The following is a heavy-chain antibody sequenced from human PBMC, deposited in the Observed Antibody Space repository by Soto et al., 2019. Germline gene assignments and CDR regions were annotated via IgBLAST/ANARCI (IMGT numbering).Heavy chain of an antibody. CDR2: ITGDGYDA. Sequence: GGSLRLSCAASGFTFGSYTMNWVRQAPGKGLEWVSSITGDGYDAHYADSVKGRFTIFRDNSRNTLYLQMNSLRAEDTAIYYCAKDGVDWGSYFDFWGQGTLVTVSS. V-gene: IGHV3-23*01. D-gene: IGHD3-9*01. CDR3: AKDGVDWGSYFDF. J-gene: IGHJ4*02. CDR1: GFTFGSYT.